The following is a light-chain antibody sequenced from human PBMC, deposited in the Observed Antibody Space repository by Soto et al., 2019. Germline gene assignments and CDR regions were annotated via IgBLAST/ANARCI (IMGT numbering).Light chain of an antibody. CDR1: QGIYKY. Sequence: DIPMTQSPSSLSASVGDRVTITCRASQGIYKYLSWFRQKPGKAPEPLIYDVSTLQSGVPSRFSGSGSGTYFTLTISSLQLDDFASYYCQQSLSTPWSFGQGTKV. J-gene: IGKJ1*01. V-gene: IGKV1-39*01. CDR3: QQSLSTPWS. CDR2: DVS.